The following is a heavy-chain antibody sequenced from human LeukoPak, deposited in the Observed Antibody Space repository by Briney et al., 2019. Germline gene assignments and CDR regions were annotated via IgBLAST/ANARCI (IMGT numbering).Heavy chain of an antibody. D-gene: IGHD1-26*01. V-gene: IGHV3-53*01. J-gene: IGHJ4*02. CDR1: GFIVSGDF. Sequence: PGRSLRLSCAASGFIVSGDFMSWVRQAPGKGLEWVSVIYSDGSTYYADSVKDRFTISRDNSKNTLDLQMTGLRAEDTAVYYCARERGRGRDSPWFDYWGQGTLVTVSS. CDR2: IYSDGST. CDR3: ARERGRGRDSPWFDY.